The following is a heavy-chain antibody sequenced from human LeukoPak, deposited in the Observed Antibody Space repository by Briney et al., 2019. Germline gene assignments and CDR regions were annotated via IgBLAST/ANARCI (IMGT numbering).Heavy chain of an antibody. CDR1: GFTFSSYA. J-gene: IGHJ4*02. V-gene: IGHV3-7*01. CDR2: INPGGTET. Sequence: GSLRLSCAASGFTFSSYAMSWVRQAPGTGLEWVANINPGGTETYYVEPVKGRFTISRDNAKNLVYLQMNSLRAEDSAVYHCGRFGYVAGVDLWGQGTLITVSS. D-gene: IGHD6-19*01. CDR3: GRFGYVAGVDL.